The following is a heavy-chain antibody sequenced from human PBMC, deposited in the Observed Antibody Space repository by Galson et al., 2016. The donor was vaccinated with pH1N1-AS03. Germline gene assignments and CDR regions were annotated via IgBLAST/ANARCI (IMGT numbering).Heavy chain of an antibody. Sequence: SLRLSCAASGFTFGEYPLSWIRQAPGKGLEWIGFITSRGYGGTTHYAASAQDRFTISRDDSESIAYLQMDSLKTEDTAVYFCSRAIHTVVGLWYFEYLGQGTLVTVST. V-gene: IGHV3-49*03. D-gene: IGHD2-21*01. CDR2: ITSRGYGGTT. CDR3: SRAIHTVVGLWYFEY. J-gene: IGHJ4*02. CDR1: GFTFGEYP.